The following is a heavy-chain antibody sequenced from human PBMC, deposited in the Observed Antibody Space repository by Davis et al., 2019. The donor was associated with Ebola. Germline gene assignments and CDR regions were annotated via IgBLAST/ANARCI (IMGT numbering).Heavy chain of an antibody. CDR1: GFTFSSYG. V-gene: IGHV3-33*06. CDR3: AKNEYSYGYYFDY. D-gene: IGHD5-18*01. J-gene: IGHJ4*02. CDR2: IWYDGSNK. Sequence: SCAASGFTFSSYGMHWVRQAPGKGLEWVAVIWYDGSNKYYADSVKGRFTISRDNSKNTLYLQMNSLRAEDTAVYYCAKNEYSYGYYFDYWGQGTLVTVSS.